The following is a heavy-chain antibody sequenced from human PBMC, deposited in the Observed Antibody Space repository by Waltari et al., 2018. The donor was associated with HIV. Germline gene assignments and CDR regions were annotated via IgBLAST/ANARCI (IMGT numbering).Heavy chain of an antibody. CDR3: ARGAAAGTGWFDP. CDR2: INQSGST. J-gene: IGHJ5*02. V-gene: IGHV4-34*01. Sequence: QVQLQQWGAGLLKPSETLSLTCAVYGGSFSGYYWSWIRQPPGKGLEWIGEINQSGSTNYNPSLKSRVTISVDTSKNQFSLKLSSVTAADTAVYYCARGAAAGTGWFDPWGQGTLVTVSS. CDR1: GGSFSGYY. D-gene: IGHD6-13*01.